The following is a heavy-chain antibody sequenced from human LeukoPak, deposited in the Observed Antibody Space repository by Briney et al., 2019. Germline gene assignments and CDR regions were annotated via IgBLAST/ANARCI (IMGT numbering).Heavy chain of an antibody. Sequence: GGSLRLSCAASGFTFSSYAMSWVRQAPGKGLEWVSAISGSGGSTYYADSVKGRFTISRDNSKNTLYLQMNSLRAEDTAVYYCAKVRSSTSRGALDYWGQGTLDTVSS. D-gene: IGHD2-2*01. J-gene: IGHJ4*02. CDR2: ISGSGGST. CDR3: AKVRSSTSRGALDY. V-gene: IGHV3-23*01. CDR1: GFTFSSYA.